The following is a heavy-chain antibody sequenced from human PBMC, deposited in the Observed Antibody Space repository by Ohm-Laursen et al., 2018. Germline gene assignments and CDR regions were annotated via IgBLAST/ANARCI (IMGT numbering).Heavy chain of an antibody. CDR2: ISNDGSNK. CDR1: GFIFSSFG. CDR3: AGDPGDADTFDY. D-gene: IGHD2-21*01. V-gene: IGHV3-30*03. J-gene: IGHJ4*02. Sequence: SLRLSCSAPGFIFSSFGVHWVRQAPGKGLEWVALISNDGSNKYYADSVKGRFTISRDNSKNTLNLQMNSLRTEDTAVYYCAGDPGDADTFDYWGQGTLVTVSS.